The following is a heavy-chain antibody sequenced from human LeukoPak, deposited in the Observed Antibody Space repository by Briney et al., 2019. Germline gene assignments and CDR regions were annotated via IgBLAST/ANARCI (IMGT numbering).Heavy chain of an antibody. D-gene: IGHD6-13*01. CDR1: GGSFSGYY. V-gene: IGHV4-34*01. J-gene: IGHJ6*03. Sequence: SETLSLTCAVYGGSFSGYYWSWIRQPPGKGLEWIGEINHSGSTNYNPSLKSRVTIPVDTSKNQFSLKLSSVTAADTAVYYCARLINKWNYSSSWYDYYYYYYMDVWGKGTTVTVSS. CDR3: ARLINKWNYSSSWYDYYYYYYMDV. CDR2: INHSGST.